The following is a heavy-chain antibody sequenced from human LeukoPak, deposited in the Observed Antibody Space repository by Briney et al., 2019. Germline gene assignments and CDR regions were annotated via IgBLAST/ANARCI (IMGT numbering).Heavy chain of an antibody. V-gene: IGHV3-23*01. J-gene: IGHJ4*02. D-gene: IGHD6-6*01. Sequence: GGSLRLSCAASGFTFSSYAMSWVRQAPGKGLEWVSAISGSGGSTYYADSVKGRFTISRDNAKNSLYLQMNSLRAEDAAVYYCARDTSIAARWYDYWGQGTLVTVSS. CDR1: GFTFSSYA. CDR2: ISGSGGST. CDR3: ARDTSIAARWYDY.